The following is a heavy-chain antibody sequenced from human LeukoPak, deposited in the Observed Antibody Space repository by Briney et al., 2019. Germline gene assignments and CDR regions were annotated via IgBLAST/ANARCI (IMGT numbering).Heavy chain of an antibody. V-gene: IGHV3-7*01. CDR2: IKQGESEG. J-gene: IGHJ4*02. CDR3: ARGGQGSSGPTDY. D-gene: IGHD6-19*01. Sequence: GGSLRLSCVASGFTFSNYWMSWVRQAPGKGLEWVANIKQGESEGYYVDSVKGRFIISRDNAKNSLYLQMNSMRADDTALYYCARGGQGSSGPTDYWGQGTLGTVSS. CDR1: GFTFSNYW.